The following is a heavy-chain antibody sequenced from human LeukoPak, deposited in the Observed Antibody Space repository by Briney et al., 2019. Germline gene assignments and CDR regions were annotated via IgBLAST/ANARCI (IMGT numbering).Heavy chain of an antibody. Sequence: SVKVSCKASGGTFSSYAISWVRQAPGQGLEWMGRIIPILGIANYAQKFQGRVTITADKSTSTAYMELSSLRSEDTAVYYCARRVVEMATINYYGMDVWGQGTTVTVSS. V-gene: IGHV1-69*04. J-gene: IGHJ6*02. CDR2: IIPILGIA. CDR1: GGTFSSYA. CDR3: ARRVVEMATINYYGMDV. D-gene: IGHD5-24*01.